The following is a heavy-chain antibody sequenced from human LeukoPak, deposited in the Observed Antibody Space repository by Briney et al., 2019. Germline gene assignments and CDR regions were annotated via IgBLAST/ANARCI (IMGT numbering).Heavy chain of an antibody. CDR2: INHSGST. J-gene: IGHJ6*03. CDR1: GGSFSGYY. CDR3: ARGPRITMVRGVILYYMDV. D-gene: IGHD3-10*01. V-gene: IGHV4-34*01. Sequence: PSETLSLTCAVYGGSFSGYYWSWIRQPPGKGLEWIGEINHSGSTNYNPSLKSRVTISVDTSKNQFSLKLSPVTAADTAVYYCARGPRITMVRGVILYYMDVWGKGTTVTVSS.